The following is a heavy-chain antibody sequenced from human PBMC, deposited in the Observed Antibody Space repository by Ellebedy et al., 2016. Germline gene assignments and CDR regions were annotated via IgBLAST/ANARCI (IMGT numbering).Heavy chain of an antibody. CDR3: ARSGSMVRGGFDY. Sequence: SETLSLTCTVSGDSISSSGFYWGWIRQPPGKGLEWIGSIYHTESTFYNPSLKTRVTMSLDTSKNQFSLMLSSVAAADTAVYYCARSGSMVRGGFDYWGQGTLVTVSS. J-gene: IGHJ4*02. CDR1: GDSISSSGFY. CDR2: IYHTEST. V-gene: IGHV4-39*07. D-gene: IGHD3-10*01.